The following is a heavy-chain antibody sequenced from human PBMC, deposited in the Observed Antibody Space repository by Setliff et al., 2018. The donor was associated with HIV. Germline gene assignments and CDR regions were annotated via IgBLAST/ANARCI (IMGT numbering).Heavy chain of an antibody. D-gene: IGHD4-4*01. CDR3: ARDAPLYSNYVGYFDY. J-gene: IGHJ4*02. CDR2: IFSSGSGSTI. V-gene: IGHV3-11*01. CDR1: GFTFSDYY. Sequence: GGSLRLSCAASGFTFSDYYMSWIRQAPGKGLEWVSYIFSSGSGSTIYYADSVKGRFTISRDNAKNSLYLQMNSLRAEDTAVYYCARDAPLYSNYVGYFDYWGQGTPVTV.